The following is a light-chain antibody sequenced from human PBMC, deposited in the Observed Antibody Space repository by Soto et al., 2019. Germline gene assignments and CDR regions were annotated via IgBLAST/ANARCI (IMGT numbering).Light chain of an antibody. CDR3: QHYNSYSEA. V-gene: IGKV1-5*03. J-gene: IGKJ1*01. CDR1: QTISSW. CDR2: KAS. Sequence: IQITRCPSTLSGSVADRVTITCRASQTISSWLAWYQQKPGKAPKLLIYKASTLKSGVPSRFSGSGSGTEFTLTISSLQPDDFATYYCQHYNSYSEAFGQGTKVDIK.